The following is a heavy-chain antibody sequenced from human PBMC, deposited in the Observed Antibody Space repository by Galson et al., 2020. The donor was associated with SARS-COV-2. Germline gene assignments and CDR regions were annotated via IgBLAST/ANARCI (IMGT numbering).Heavy chain of an antibody. V-gene: IGHV3-9*01. CDR2: ISSHGYGI. CDR1: GFTFDDYA. Sequence: GGSLRLSCVGYGFTFDDYAMHWVRQAPGKGLEWVSGISSHGYGIGYADSVKGRFTISRDNAKNSLYLQMTTLSAEDTALYYCAKVKSSGIYNTVLEGNAFDIWGQGTMVTVSS. D-gene: IGHD2-8*01. CDR3: AKVKSSGIYNTVLEGNAFDI. J-gene: IGHJ3*02.